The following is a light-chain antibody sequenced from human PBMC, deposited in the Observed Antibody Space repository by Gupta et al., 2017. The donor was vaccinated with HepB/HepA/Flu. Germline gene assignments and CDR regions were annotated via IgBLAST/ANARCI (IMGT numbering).Light chain of an antibody. V-gene: IGKV3-20*01. CDR1: QSVSSSY. J-gene: IGKJ1*01. Sequence: EIVLTQSPGTLSLSPGERATLSCRASQSVSSSYLAWYQQKPGQAPRLLIYGASSRATGILDRFSGSGSGTDFTLTISRLEPEDFAVYYCQQYGSSRRTFGQGTKVEIK. CDR2: GAS. CDR3: QQYGSSRRT.